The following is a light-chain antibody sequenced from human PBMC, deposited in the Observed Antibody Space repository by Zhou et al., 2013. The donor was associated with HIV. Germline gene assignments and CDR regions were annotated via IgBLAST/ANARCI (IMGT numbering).Light chain of an antibody. CDR2: DVI. Sequence: QSALTQPPSASGSPGQSVTISCTGTSSDVGGYNYVSWYQQRPGKAPKLMIYDVIRRPSGVSDRFSGSKSGNTASLTISGLQAEDEADYYCSSYTSSSLVFGGGTKLTVL. CDR1: SSDVGGYNY. V-gene: IGLV2-8*01. CDR3: SSYTSSSLV. J-gene: IGLJ3*02.